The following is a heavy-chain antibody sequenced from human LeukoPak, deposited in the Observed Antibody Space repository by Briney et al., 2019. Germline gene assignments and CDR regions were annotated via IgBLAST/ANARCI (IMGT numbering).Heavy chain of an antibody. Sequence: AGGSLRLSCAASGFTFSRYSMNWVRQAPGKGLEWVSSITSSSSYIYYADSVKGRFTISRDNAKNSLYLQTNSLRAEDTAVYYCAKDSGGYNSDNYFDYWGQGTLVTVSS. CDR2: ITSSSSYI. CDR3: AKDSGGYNSDNYFDY. CDR1: GFTFSRYS. V-gene: IGHV3-21*04. D-gene: IGHD5-24*01. J-gene: IGHJ4*02.